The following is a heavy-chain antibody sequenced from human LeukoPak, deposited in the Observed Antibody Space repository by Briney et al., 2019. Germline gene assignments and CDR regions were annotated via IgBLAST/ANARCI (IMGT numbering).Heavy chain of an antibody. J-gene: IGHJ4*02. D-gene: IGHD2-2*01. CDR1: GVSISSYY. V-gene: IGHV4-4*07. Sequence: SETLCLTCTVSGVSISSYYWSWVRQPAGKGLEWIGRIYTSGSTNYNPSLKSRVTMSVDTSKNQFSLKLSSVTAADTAVYYCARGGGPAAFDYWGQGTLVTVSS. CDR3: ARGGGPAAFDY. CDR2: IYTSGST.